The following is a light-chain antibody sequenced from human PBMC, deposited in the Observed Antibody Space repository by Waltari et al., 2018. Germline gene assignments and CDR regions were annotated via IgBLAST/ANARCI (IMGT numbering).Light chain of an antibody. V-gene: IGLV2-23*02. CDR3: CSCAVTSIYV. Sequence: QSALTQPASVSGSPGQSIALPCTGSGIDVESYNLVSRFQQQPRKDPKLILYEVNKRRSWVTYRCSGSKSGNTASPTTSGLQAYDEADYYCCSCAVTSIYVFGSGTNVTV. CDR1: GIDVESYNL. J-gene: IGLJ1*01. CDR2: EVN.